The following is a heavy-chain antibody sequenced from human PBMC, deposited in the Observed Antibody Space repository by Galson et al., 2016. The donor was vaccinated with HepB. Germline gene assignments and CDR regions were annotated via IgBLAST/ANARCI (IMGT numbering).Heavy chain of an antibody. CDR2: IKSKSAGGTT. V-gene: IGHV3-15*01. Sequence: SLRLSCAASGFTFSNTRMVWVRQPPGKGLEWIGRIKSKSAGGTTDYAAPVKGRFTISRDDSKNTLYLQLNTLNSEDTAVYYCATGFSSGNWGQGTLVTVSS. CDR1: GFTFSNTR. J-gene: IGHJ4*02. CDR3: ATGFSSGN.